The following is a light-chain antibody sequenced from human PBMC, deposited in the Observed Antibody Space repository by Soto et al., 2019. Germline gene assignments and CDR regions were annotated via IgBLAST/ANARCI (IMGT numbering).Light chain of an antibody. J-gene: IGKJ2*01. CDR3: MQATHWPYT. CDR1: QSPVFGDGNTY. CDR2: KVS. V-gene: IGKV2-30*01. Sequence: DAVLTQSPLSLPVTLGQPASISCRSSQSPVFGDGNTYLNWFQQRPGQSPRRLIYKVSNRDSGVPDRFSGSASGTDFTLKISRVEAEDVGLYYCMQATHWPYTFGQGTKLEIK.